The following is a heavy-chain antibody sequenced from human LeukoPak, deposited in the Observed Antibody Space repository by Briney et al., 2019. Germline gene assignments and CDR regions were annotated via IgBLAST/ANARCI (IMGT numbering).Heavy chain of an antibody. Sequence: PSGTLSLTCAVSGGSISSSNWWSWVRQPPGKGLEWIGEIYHSGSTNYNPSLKSRVTISVDKSKNQFSLKLSSVTAADTAVYYCARRPSHVDFWSGYYDYYYYYMDVWGKGTTVTVSS. CDR3: ARRPSHVDFWSGYYDYYYYYMDV. V-gene: IGHV4-4*02. J-gene: IGHJ6*03. CDR1: GGSISSSNW. D-gene: IGHD3-3*01. CDR2: IYHSGST.